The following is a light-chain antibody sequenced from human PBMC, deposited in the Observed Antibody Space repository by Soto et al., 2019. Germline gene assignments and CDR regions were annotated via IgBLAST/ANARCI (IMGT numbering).Light chain of an antibody. V-gene: IGKV3-20*01. CDR1: QSVTSS. Sequence: EIVLTQSPATLSFSPGDTATLSCRASQSVTSSLAWFQQKPGQAPRLLIYDVSRRATAIPARFSGSGSGTDFTLTISRLEPEDFAVYYCQQYGSSPPWTFGQGTKVDIK. J-gene: IGKJ1*01. CDR2: DVS. CDR3: QQYGSSPPWT.